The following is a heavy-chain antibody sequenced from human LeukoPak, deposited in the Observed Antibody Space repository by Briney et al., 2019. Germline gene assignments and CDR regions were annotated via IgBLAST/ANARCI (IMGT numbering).Heavy chain of an antibody. CDR1: GFTFSSYW. D-gene: IGHD2-21*02. V-gene: IGHV3-74*01. CDR3: ARENAGDRWFDP. Sequence: GGSLRLSCAASGFTFSSYWMHWVRQAPGKGLVWVSRINSDGSSTTYADSVKGRFTISRDNAKNTLYLQMNGLRAEDTAVYYCARENAGDRWFDPWGQGILVTVSS. CDR2: INSDGSST. J-gene: IGHJ5*02.